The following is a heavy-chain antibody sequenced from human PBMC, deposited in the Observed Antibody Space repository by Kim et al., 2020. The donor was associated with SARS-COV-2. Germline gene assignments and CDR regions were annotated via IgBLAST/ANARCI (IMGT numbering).Heavy chain of an antibody. CDR1: GFTLSTYG. Sequence: GGSLRLSCAASGFTLSTYGIHWVRQAPGKGLEWVAVIWNDGYNKDYGDSVKGRFTLSRDTSKNTVYLQINSLRAEDTAVYYCARDGGASLDYWGQGTLVTVSS. D-gene: IGHD3-16*01. CDR2: IWNDGYNK. J-gene: IGHJ4*02. CDR3: ARDGGASLDY. V-gene: IGHV3-33*08.